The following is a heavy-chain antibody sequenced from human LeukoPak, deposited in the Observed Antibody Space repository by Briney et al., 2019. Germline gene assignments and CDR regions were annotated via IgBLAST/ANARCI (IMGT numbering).Heavy chain of an antibody. V-gene: IGHV5-51*01. Sequence: GESLKISCKGSAYSFTSYWIGWVRQMPGKGLECMGIIYPGDSDTRYSPSFQGQVTISADKSISTAYLQWSSLKASGTAMFYCARLPRGGQGTYYFDYWGQGTLVTVSS. CDR3: ARLPRGGQGTYYFDY. D-gene: IGHD3-10*01. J-gene: IGHJ4*02. CDR2: IYPGDSDT. CDR1: AYSFTSYW.